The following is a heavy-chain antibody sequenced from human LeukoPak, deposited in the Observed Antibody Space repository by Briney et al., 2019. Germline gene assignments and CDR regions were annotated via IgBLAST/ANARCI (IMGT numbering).Heavy chain of an antibody. J-gene: IGHJ6*03. CDR1: GESFNGYY. D-gene: IGHD3-16*01. CDR2: INDIGHT. Sequence: SETLSLTCAVNGESFNGYYWTWIRQSPGKGLEWIGEINDIGHTNYNPSLKSRVTISLDTSKKQFSLKLGSVTAADTAVYYCARGEGNDYVWGSYYYYLDVWGKGTTVTVSS. V-gene: IGHV4-34*01. CDR3: ARGEGNDYVWGSYYYYLDV.